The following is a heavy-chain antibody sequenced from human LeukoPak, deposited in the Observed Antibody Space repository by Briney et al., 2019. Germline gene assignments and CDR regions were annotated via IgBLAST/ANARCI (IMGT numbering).Heavy chain of an antibody. J-gene: IGHJ4*02. CDR2: ISAYNGNT. V-gene: IGHV1-18*04. CDR1: GYTFTSYY. CDR3: ARDYAEAATLIFDY. D-gene: IGHD2-15*01. Sequence: GASVKVSCKASGYTFTSYYMHWVRQAPGQGLEWMGWISAYNGNTNYAQKLQGRVTMTTDTSTSTAYMELRSLRSDDTAVYYCARDYAEAATLIFDYWGQGTLVTVSS.